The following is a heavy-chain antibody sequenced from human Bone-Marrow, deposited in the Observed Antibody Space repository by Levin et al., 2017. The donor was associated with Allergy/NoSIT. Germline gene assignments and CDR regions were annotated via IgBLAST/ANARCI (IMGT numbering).Heavy chain of an antibody. V-gene: IGHV1-46*01. CDR3: ARTRRWYDNILEKSDAFDI. CDR1: GYSLTSHY. Sequence: PSASVKVSCKASGYSLTSHYMHWVRQAPGQGLEWMGIIYPSGGSTNYAQKFQGRVTMTTDTSTSTVYMELSGLRSEDTAVYYCARTRRWYDNILEKSDAFDIWGQGTMVTVSS. D-gene: IGHD3-22*01. J-gene: IGHJ3*02. CDR2: IYPSGGST.